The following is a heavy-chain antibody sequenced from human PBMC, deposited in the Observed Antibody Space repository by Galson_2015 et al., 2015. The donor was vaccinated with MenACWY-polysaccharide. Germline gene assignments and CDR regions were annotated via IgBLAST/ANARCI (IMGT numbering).Heavy chain of an antibody. CDR2: IKSKTDGGTR. J-gene: IGHJ4*02. V-gene: IGHV3-15*05. CDR1: GFPFINAY. CDR3: ARVSGSDAGY. D-gene: IGHD1-26*01. Sequence: SLRLSCAASGFPFINAYMSWVRQTPGKGLEWVARIKSKTDGGTRDYADSVKGRFTISRDNAKNTLYLQMNSLRVEDTAVYYCARVSGSDAGYWGQGTLVTVPS.